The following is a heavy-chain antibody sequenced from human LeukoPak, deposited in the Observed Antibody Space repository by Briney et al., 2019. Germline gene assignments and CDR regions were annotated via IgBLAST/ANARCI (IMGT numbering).Heavy chain of an antibody. CDR3: ARSPRYCSSTSCSVFDY. CDR1: GYTFTGYY. J-gene: IGHJ4*02. D-gene: IGHD2-2*01. V-gene: IGHV1-2*02. Sequence: ASVKVSCKASGYTFTGYYMHWVRQAPGQGLEWMGWINPNSGGTNYAQKFQGRVTMTRDTSISTAYMELSRLRSDDTAVYYCARSPRYCSSTSCSVFDYWGQGTLVIVSS. CDR2: INPNSGGT.